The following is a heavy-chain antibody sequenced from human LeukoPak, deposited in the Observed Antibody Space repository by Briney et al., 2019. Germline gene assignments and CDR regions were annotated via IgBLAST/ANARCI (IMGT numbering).Heavy chain of an antibody. CDR3: VRHVGSGYDNSGPDVVS. J-gene: IGHJ5*02. CDR1: GGSISSLSSSTYY. V-gene: IGHV4-39*01. D-gene: IGHD3-22*01. CDR2: IYYSGST. Sequence: SETLSLTCTVSGGSISSLSSSTYYWGWIRQPPGKGLEWIGSIYYSGSTYYNPSLKSRVTISVDTSKNQFSLKLSSVTAADTAVYYCVRHVGSGYDNSGPDVVSWGQGTLVTVSS.